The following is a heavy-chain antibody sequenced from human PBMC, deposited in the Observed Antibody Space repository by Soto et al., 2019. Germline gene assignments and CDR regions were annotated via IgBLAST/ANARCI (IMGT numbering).Heavy chain of an antibody. D-gene: IGHD1-26*01. CDR2: IYPGDSDT. Sequence: PGESLKISCKGSGYSFTSDWIGWVGQMPGKGLEWMGIIYPGDSDTRYSPSFQGQVTISADKSISTAYPYWSSLKASDTAIFYCARPFVVGFTPDLFDYWGQGTLITVSS. CDR3: ARPFVVGFTPDLFDY. J-gene: IGHJ4*02. CDR1: GYSFTSDW. V-gene: IGHV5-51*01.